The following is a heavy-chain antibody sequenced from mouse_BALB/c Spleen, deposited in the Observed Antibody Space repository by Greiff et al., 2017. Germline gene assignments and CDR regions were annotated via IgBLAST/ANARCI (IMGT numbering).Heavy chain of an antibody. Sequence: VQLQQSGAELAKPGASVKMSCKASGYTFTSYWMHWVKQRPGQGLEWIGYINPSTGYTEYNQKFKDKATLTADKSSSTAYMQLSSLTSEDSAVYYCARRNYYGLYYFDYWGQGTTLTVSS. CDR2: INPSTGYT. CDR3: ARRNYYGLYYFDY. D-gene: IGHD1-2*01. CDR1: GYTFTSYW. V-gene: IGHV1-7*01. J-gene: IGHJ2*01.